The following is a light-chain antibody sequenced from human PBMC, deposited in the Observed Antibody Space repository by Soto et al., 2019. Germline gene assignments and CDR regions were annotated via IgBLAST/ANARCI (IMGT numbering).Light chain of an antibody. V-gene: IGKV1-5*03. Sequence: DIQMTQSPSTLSASVGDRVTITCRASQSVNSWLAWYQQKPGKAPKLLIYKASSLESWVPARFSGSGSGTEFPLTISSLKPDDVAAYYCHQYEIYPITFGQGTRLEIK. CDR3: HQYEIYPIT. CDR1: QSVNSW. J-gene: IGKJ5*01. CDR2: KAS.